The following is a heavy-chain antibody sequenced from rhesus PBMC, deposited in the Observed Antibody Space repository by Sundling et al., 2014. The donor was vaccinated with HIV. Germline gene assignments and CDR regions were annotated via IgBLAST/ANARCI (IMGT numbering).Heavy chain of an antibody. D-gene: IGHD4-17*01. CDR1: GGSISSSNW. J-gene: IGHJ4*01. V-gene: IGHV4-93*01. Sequence: QVKLQESGPTVVRPSETLSLTCAVSGGSISSSNWWTWIRQSPGKGLEWIGDTYGSGGKNEYNPSLKSRVTISKDTSKNQFSLRLASVTATDTAVYYCARDNYGYFDSWGQGVLVTVSS. CDR2: TYGSGGKN. CDR3: ARDNYGYFDS.